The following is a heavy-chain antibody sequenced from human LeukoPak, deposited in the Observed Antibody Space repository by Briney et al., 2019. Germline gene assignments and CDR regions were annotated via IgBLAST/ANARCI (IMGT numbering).Heavy chain of an antibody. CDR3: ARRRDITMVRGDLNWFDP. J-gene: IGHJ5*02. D-gene: IGHD3-10*01. CDR2: IYYSGST. V-gene: IGHV4-39*01. Sequence: PSETLSLTCTVSGGSISSSSYYWGWIRQPPGKGLEWIGSIYYSGSTYYNPSLKSRVTISVDTSKNQFSLKLSSVTAADTAVYYCARRRDITMVRGDLNWFDPWGQGTLVTVSS. CDR1: GGSISSSSYY.